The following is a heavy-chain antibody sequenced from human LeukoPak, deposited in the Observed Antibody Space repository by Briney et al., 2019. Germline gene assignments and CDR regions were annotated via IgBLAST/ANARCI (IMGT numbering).Heavy chain of an antibody. Sequence: ASVPVSCKASGCTFTSYGISWVRQAPGQGLEWMGWIHAYNGNTKFVQKRQGRVTRTTDTSTSTAYMELRSLRYDGVSVCYCATDPKWFGELLPYGMDVWGKGTTVTVSS. D-gene: IGHD3-10*01. CDR3: ATDPKWFGELLPYGMDV. CDR1: GCTFTSYG. V-gene: IGHV1-18*03. CDR2: IHAYNGNT. J-gene: IGHJ6*04.